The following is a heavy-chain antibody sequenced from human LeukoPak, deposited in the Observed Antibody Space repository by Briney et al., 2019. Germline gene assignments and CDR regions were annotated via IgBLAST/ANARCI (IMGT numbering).Heavy chain of an antibody. J-gene: IGHJ3*02. D-gene: IGHD6-13*01. V-gene: IGHV3-48*01. CDR3: AKDMAAIAAAGFAFDI. CDR2: ISSSSSTI. CDR1: GFTFSSYS. Sequence: GGSLRLSCAASGFTFSSYSMNWVRQAPGKGLEWVSYISSSSSTIYYADSVKGRFTISRHNSKNTLYLQMNSLRAEDTALYYCAKDMAAIAAAGFAFDIWGQGTMVTVSS.